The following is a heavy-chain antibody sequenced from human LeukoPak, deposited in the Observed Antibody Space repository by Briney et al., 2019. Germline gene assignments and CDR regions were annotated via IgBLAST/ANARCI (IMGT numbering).Heavy chain of an antibody. V-gene: IGHV4-39*07. CDR1: GGSISSSSYY. CDR3: ARWWKSSSRSMLPVGATNYFDY. J-gene: IGHJ4*02. D-gene: IGHD1-26*01. CDR2: IYYSGST. Sequence: SETLSLTCTVSGGSISSSSYYWGWIRQPPGKGLEWIGSIYYSGSTYYNPSLKSRVTISVDTSKNQFSLKLSSVTAADTAVYYCARWWKSSSRSMLPVGATNYFDYWGQGTLVTVSS.